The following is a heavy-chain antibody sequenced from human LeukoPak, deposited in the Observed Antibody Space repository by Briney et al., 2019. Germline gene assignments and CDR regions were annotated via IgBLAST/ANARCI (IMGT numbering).Heavy chain of an antibody. CDR3: ANLVGPEDAFDI. D-gene: IGHD2-8*02. CDR1: GFTFSSYG. CDR2: IRYDGSNK. Sequence: GGSLRLSCAASGFTFSSYGMHWVRQAPGKGLEWVAFIRYDGSNKYYADSVKGRFTISRDNSKNTLFLQMNSLRAEDTAMYYCANLVGPEDAFDIWGQGTMVTVSS. V-gene: IGHV3-30*02. J-gene: IGHJ3*02.